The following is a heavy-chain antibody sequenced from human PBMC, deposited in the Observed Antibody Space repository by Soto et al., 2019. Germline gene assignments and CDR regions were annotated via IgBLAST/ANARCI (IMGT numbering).Heavy chain of an antibody. V-gene: IGHV3-21*01. D-gene: IGHD3-3*01. CDR2: ISSSSSYI. CDR1: GFTFSSYS. CDR3: ARDNEVAPDFWGGSLNWFDP. Sequence: GGSLRLSCAASGFTFSSYSMNWVRQAPGKGLEWVSSISSSSSYIYYADSVKGRFTISRDNAKNSLYLQMNSLRAEDTAVYYCARDNEVAPDFWGGSLNWFDPWGQGTLVTVSS. J-gene: IGHJ5*02.